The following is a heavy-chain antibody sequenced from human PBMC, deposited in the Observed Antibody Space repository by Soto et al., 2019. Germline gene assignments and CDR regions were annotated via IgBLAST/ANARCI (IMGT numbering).Heavy chain of an antibody. Sequence: ASVKVSCKASGYSFTNNDVSWVRQATGQGLEWMGWMNPGSGDTGYAQKFQGRVTMTRDISIATAYMELSSLRSDDTAIYYCARMETFGSLNWFDPWGQGTLVTVTS. CDR3: ARMETFGSLNWFDP. CDR2: MNPGSGDT. CDR1: GYSFTNND. D-gene: IGHD3-16*01. J-gene: IGHJ5*02. V-gene: IGHV1-8*01.